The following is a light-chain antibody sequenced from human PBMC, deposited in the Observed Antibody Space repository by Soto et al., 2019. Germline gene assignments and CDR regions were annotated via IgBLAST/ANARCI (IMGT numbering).Light chain of an antibody. CDR3: QQYNSYSIT. J-gene: IGKJ5*01. Sequence: DIQMTQSPSTLPASVGYRVTITCRASQSISSWLAWYQQKPGKAPKLLIYKASSLESGVPSRFSGSGSGTEFTLTISSLQPDDFATYYCQQYNSYSITFGQGTRLEIK. CDR1: QSISSW. V-gene: IGKV1-5*03. CDR2: KAS.